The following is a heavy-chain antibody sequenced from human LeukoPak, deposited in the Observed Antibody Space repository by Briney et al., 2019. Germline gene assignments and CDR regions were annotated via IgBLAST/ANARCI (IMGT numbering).Heavy chain of an antibody. J-gene: IGHJ3*02. Sequence: GGSLRLSCAASGFTFSSYAMSWVRQAPGKGLEWVSAISGSGGSTYYADSVKGRFTISRDNSKNTLYLQMNSLRAEDTAVYYCASSPRLGSGSMGAFDIWGQGTMVTVSS. CDR2: ISGSGGST. CDR1: GFTFSSYA. CDR3: ASSPRLGSGSMGAFDI. D-gene: IGHD6-25*01. V-gene: IGHV3-23*01.